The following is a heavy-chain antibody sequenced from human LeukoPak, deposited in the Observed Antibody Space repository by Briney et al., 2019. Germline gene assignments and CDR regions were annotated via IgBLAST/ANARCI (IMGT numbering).Heavy chain of an antibody. V-gene: IGHV4-34*01. CDR2: INHSGST. Sequence: SETLSLTCAVYGGSFSGYYWSWIRQPPGKGLEWIGEINHSGSTNYNPSRKSRVTISVDTSKNQFSLKLSSVTAADTAVYYCARPYYDILTGYHRAYGYWGQGTLVTVSS. J-gene: IGHJ4*02. CDR1: GGSFSGYY. D-gene: IGHD3-9*01. CDR3: ARPYYDILTGYHRAYGY.